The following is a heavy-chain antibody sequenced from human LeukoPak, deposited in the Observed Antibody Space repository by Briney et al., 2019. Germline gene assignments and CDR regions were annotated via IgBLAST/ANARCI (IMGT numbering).Heavy chain of an antibody. CDR3: AKVHPDALYSARTNFYGSYGMDV. CDR1: GFTFSSYS. Sequence: GGSLRLSCAASGFTFSSYSMNWVRQAPGKGLEWVSSISSSSSYIYYADSVKGRFTISRDNAKNSLYLQMNSLRAEDTAVYYCAKVHPDALYSARTNFYGSYGMDVWGQGTTVTVSS. J-gene: IGHJ6*02. D-gene: IGHD2-2*01. V-gene: IGHV3-21*01. CDR2: ISSSSSYI.